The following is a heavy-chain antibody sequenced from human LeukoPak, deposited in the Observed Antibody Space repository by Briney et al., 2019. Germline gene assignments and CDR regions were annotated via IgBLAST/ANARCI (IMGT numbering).Heavy chain of an antibody. J-gene: IGHJ3*02. CDR1: GFTFSSYG. Sequence: GGSLRLSCAASGFTFSSYGMSWVRQAPGKGLEWVSAISGSGGSTCYADSVKGRFTISRDNSKNTLYLQMNSLRAEDTAVYYCASFMTRLLWFGELLTDHDAFDIWGQGTMVTVSS. V-gene: IGHV3-23*01. CDR2: ISGSGGST. CDR3: ASFMTRLLWFGELLTDHDAFDI. D-gene: IGHD3-10*01.